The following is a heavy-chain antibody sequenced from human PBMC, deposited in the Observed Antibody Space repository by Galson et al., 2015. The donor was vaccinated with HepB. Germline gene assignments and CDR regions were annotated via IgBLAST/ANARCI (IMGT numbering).Heavy chain of an antibody. CDR2: ISSNGGST. J-gene: IGHJ4*02. Sequence: SLRLSCAASGFTFSIYAMHWVRQAPGKGLEYVSAISSNGGSTYYADSVKGRFTISRDNSKNTLYLQMSSLRVEDMAVYYCVRGFSTSWYEIDYWGQGTLVTVSS. D-gene: IGHD6-13*01. CDR3: VRGFSTSWYEIDY. V-gene: IGHV3-64D*06. CDR1: GFTFSIYA.